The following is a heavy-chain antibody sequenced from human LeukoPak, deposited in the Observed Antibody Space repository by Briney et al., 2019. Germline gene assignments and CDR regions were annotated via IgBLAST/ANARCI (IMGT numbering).Heavy chain of an antibody. Sequence: ASVKVSCKASGYTFTGYYMHWVRQAPGQGLEWMGWINPNSGGTNYAQKFRGRVTMTRDTSISTAYMELSRLRSDDTAVYYCARVGEVDSGYDLEAFDIWGQGTMVTVSS. CDR2: INPNSGGT. CDR1: GYTFTGYY. V-gene: IGHV1-2*02. D-gene: IGHD5-12*01. J-gene: IGHJ3*02. CDR3: ARVGEVDSGYDLEAFDI.